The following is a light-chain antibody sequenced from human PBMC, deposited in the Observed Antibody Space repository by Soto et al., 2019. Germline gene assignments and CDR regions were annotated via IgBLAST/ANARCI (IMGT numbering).Light chain of an antibody. CDR2: DVN. CDR1: SSDVGAYNY. Sequence: QSALTQPPSASGSPGQSVTISCTGTSSDVGAYNYVSWYQQHPGKAPKLMIYDVNKRPTGVPDRFSGSKSGNTASLTVSGLQAEDEAAYYCNSYAGNNRVVFGGGTMLTVL. CDR3: NSYAGNNRVV. J-gene: IGLJ2*01. V-gene: IGLV2-8*01.